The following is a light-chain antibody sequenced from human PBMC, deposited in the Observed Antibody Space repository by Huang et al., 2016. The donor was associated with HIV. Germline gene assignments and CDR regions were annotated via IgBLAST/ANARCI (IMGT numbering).Light chain of an antibody. J-gene: IGKJ5*01. CDR3: MQSLQTPGT. CDR2: SGS. Sequence: DIVMIQSPLSLSVTPGEAASISCRSSQSLLHGNGYNSLEWYLQKPGQSQQLLIYSGSDRAPGVPARFSASGSGTDFSLTSSSVEAEDIGIYYCMQSLQTPGTFGQGTRLDIK. V-gene: IGKV2-28*01. CDR1: QSLLHGNGYNS.